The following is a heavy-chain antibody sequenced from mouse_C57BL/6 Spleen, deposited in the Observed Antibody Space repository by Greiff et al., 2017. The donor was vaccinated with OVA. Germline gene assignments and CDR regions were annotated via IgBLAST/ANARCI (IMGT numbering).Heavy chain of an antibody. Sequence: VQLQQPGAELVKPGASVKMSCKASGYTFTSYWITWVKQRPGQGLEWIGEIYPGSGSTNYNEKFKGKATLTVDKSSSTAYMQLSSLTSEDSAVYYCARRGIRYYFCYWGQGTTLTVSS. V-gene: IGHV1-55*01. J-gene: IGHJ2*01. CDR2: IYPGSGST. CDR3: ARRGIRYYFCY. CDR1: GYTFTSYW.